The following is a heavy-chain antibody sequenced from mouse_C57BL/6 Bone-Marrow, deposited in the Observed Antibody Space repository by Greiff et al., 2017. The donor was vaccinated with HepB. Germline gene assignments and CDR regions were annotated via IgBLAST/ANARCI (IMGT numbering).Heavy chain of an antibody. D-gene: IGHD1-1*01. CDR3: ARSTTTVAVDY. Sequence: QVQLQQPGAELVRPGTSVKLSCKASGYTFTSYWMHWVKQRPGQGLEWIGVIDPSDSYTNYNQKFKGKATLTVDTSSSTAYMQLSSLTSEDSAVYDCARSTTTVAVDYWGQGTTLTVSS. CDR2: IDPSDSYT. CDR1: GYTFTSYW. V-gene: IGHV1-59*01. J-gene: IGHJ2*01.